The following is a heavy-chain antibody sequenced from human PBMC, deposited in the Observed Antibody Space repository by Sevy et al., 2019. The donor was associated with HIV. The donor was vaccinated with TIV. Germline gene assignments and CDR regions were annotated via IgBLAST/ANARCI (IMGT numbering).Heavy chain of an antibody. CDR2: MNPNSGNT. CDR3: ARVRRGSSWGYCFDY. J-gene: IGHJ4*02. CDR1: GYTFTSYD. D-gene: IGHD6-13*01. V-gene: IGHV1-8*01. Sequence: ASVKVSCKASGYTFTSYDMNWVRQATGQGLEWMGWMNPNSGNTGYAQKFQGRVTMTRNTSISTAYMELSSLRSEDTAVYYCARVRRGSSWGYCFDYWGQGALVTVSS.